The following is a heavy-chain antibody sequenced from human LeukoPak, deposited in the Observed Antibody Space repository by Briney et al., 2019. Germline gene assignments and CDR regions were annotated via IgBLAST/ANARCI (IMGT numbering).Heavy chain of an antibody. Sequence: ASVKVSCKASGGTFISYAISWVRQAPGQGLEWMGGIIPIFGTANYAQKFQGRVTITADESTSTAYMELSSLRSEDTAVYYCARAPLYSGYDSFYFDYWGQGTLVTVSS. V-gene: IGHV1-69*13. J-gene: IGHJ4*02. CDR1: GGTFISYA. D-gene: IGHD5-12*01. CDR3: ARAPLYSGYDSFYFDY. CDR2: IIPIFGTA.